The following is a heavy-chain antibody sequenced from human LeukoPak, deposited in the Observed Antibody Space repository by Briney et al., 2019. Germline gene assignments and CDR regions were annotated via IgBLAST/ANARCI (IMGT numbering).Heavy chain of an antibody. CDR3: ARAGAVAELSDAFDI. V-gene: IGHV4-59*01. Sequence: PSETLSLTCTVSGGSISSYYWSWIRQPPGKGLEWIGYIYYSGSTNYNPPLKSRVTISVDTSKNQFSLKLSSVTAADTAVYYCARAGAVAELSDAFDIWGQGTMVTASS. CDR1: GGSISSYY. D-gene: IGHD6-19*01. J-gene: IGHJ3*02. CDR2: IYYSGST.